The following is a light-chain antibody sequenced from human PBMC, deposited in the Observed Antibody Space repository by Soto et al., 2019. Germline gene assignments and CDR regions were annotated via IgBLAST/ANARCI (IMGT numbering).Light chain of an antibody. Sequence: SYELTQPPSVSVAPGQTATISCGENNIDSRTVHWYQQKPGQAPLLVVYDNSFRPSGIPNRFSGSNSGNTATLTISRVEAGDEADYYCQVWDNADDHIYVFGTGTKV. J-gene: IGLJ1*01. CDR1: NIDSRT. CDR3: QVWDNADDHIYV. CDR2: DNS. V-gene: IGLV3-21*02.